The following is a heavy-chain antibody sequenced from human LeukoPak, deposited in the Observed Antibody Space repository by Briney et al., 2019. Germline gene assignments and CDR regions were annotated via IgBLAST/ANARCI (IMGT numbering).Heavy chain of an antibody. D-gene: IGHD2-15*01. CDR1: GFTFSSYA. CDR3: ARDGRHCSGGSCYPNWFDP. J-gene: IGHJ5*02. V-gene: IGHV3-23*01. Sequence: GGSLRLSCAASGFTFSSYAMSWVRQAPGKGLEWVSAISGPGTSTYYADSVKGRFTISRDNSKNTLYLQINNLRADDTAVYYCARDGRHCSGGSCYPNWFDPWGQGTLVTVSS. CDR2: ISGPGTST.